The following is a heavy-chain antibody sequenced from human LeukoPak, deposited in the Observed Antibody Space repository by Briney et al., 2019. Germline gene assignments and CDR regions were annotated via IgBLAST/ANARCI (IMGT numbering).Heavy chain of an antibody. CDR2: IYYSGST. V-gene: IGHV4-39*07. Sequence: SETLSLTCTVSGGSISSSSYYWGWIRQPPGKGLEWIGSIYYSGSTYYNPSLKSRVTISVDTSKNQFSLKLSSVTAADTAVYHCARDRGPGYCSSTSCHPRWFDPWGQGTLVTVSS. CDR1: GGSISSSSYY. D-gene: IGHD2-2*01. J-gene: IGHJ5*02. CDR3: ARDRGPGYCSSTSCHPRWFDP.